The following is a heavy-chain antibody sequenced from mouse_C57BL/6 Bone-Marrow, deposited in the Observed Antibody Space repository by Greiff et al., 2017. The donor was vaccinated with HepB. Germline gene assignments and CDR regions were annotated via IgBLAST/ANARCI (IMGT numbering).Heavy chain of an antibody. CDR3: ARFITTVVATDY. V-gene: IGHV1-81*01. D-gene: IGHD1-1*01. CDR1: GYTFTSYG. Sequence: VQLQESGAELARPGASVKLSCKASGYTFTSYGISWVKQRTGQGLEWIGEIYPRSGNTYYNEKFKGKATLTADKSSSTAYMELRSLTSEDYAVYFCARFITTVVATDYWGQGTTLTVSS. J-gene: IGHJ2*01. CDR2: IYPRSGNT.